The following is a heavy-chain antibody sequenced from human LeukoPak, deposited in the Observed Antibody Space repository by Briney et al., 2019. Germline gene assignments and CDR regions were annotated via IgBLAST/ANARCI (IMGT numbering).Heavy chain of an antibody. CDR3: ASARTCSSTSCSYWYFDL. Sequence: SETLSLTCTVSGGSISSYYWSWIRQPPGKGLEWIGYIYYSGSTNYNPSLKSRVTISVDTSKNQFSLKLSSVTAADTAVYYCASARTCSSTSCSYWYFDLWGRGTLVTVSS. J-gene: IGHJ2*01. CDR2: IYYSGST. CDR1: GGSISSYY. D-gene: IGHD2-2*01. V-gene: IGHV4-59*01.